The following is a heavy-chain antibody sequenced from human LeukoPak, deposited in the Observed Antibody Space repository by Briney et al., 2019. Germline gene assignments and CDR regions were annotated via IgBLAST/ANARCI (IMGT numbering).Heavy chain of an antibody. D-gene: IGHD5-24*01. Sequence: GGSLRLSCAASGFTFSSYGMHWVRQAPGKGLEWVAFIRYDGSNKYYADSVKGRFTISRDNSKNTLYLQMNSLRAEDTAVYYCLKFRLMATITGDFDYWGQGTLVTVSS. CDR1: GFTFSSYG. V-gene: IGHV3-30*02. CDR2: IRYDGSNK. J-gene: IGHJ4*02. CDR3: LKFRLMATITGDFDY.